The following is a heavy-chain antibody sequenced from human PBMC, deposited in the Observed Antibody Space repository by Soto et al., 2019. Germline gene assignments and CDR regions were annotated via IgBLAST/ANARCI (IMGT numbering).Heavy chain of an antibody. Sequence: QVQLQQWGAGLLKPSETLSLTCAVYGGSFSSYYWSWIRQPPGKGLEWIGQINHYVSTDYNPSLKSRVTISVDTSKNHFSLRLSSVTAADTAMYYCATHCSSTSCYYTFDPWGQGTLVTVSS. J-gene: IGHJ5*02. CDR2: INHYVST. D-gene: IGHD2-2*01. CDR3: ATHCSSTSCYYTFDP. V-gene: IGHV4-34*01. CDR1: GGSFSSYY.